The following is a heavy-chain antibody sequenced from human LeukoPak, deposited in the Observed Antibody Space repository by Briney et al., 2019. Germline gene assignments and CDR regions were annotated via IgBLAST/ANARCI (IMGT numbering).Heavy chain of an antibody. CDR1: GYTLTELS. V-gene: IGHV1-24*01. Sequence: ASVKVSCTVSGYTLTELSMHWVRQAPGKGLEWMGGFDPEDGETIYAQKFQGRVTMTEDTSTDTAYMELSSLRSEDTAVHYCATGLLVYYYYGMDVWGQGTTVTVSS. CDR2: FDPEDGET. J-gene: IGHJ6*02. CDR3: ATGLLVYYYYGMDV.